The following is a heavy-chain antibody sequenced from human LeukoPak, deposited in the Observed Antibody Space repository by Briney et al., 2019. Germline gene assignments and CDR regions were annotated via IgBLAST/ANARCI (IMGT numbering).Heavy chain of an antibody. CDR1: GGTFSSDI. CDR3: ARAHGPQWAFDI. Sequence: WASVKVSCKTSGGTFSSDIISWVRQAPGQGLEWMGWINTNTANPTYAQGFTGRFVFSLDTSVSTAYLQISSLKAEDTAVYYCARAHGPQWAFDIWGQGTAVTVSS. V-gene: IGHV7-4-1*02. CDR2: INTNTANP. D-gene: IGHD6-19*01. J-gene: IGHJ3*02.